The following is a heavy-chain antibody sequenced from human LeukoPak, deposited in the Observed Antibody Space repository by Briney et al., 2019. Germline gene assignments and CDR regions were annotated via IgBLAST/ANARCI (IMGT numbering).Heavy chain of an antibody. CDR1: GDSISSYF. CDR3: ATSGGFNSPRHY. V-gene: IGHV4-59*01. CDR2: VCYNGTT. J-gene: IGHJ4*02. Sequence: ETLSLTCSVSGDSISSYFWAWIRQPPGKGLEWIGYVCYNGTTNYNPSLRNRVAISIDTSKNQFSLKLNSATAADTAVHYCATSGGFNSPRHYWGQGTLVTVSS. D-gene: IGHD3-16*01.